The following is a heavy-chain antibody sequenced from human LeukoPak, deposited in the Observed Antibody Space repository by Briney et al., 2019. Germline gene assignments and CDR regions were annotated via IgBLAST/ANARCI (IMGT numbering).Heavy chain of an antibody. Sequence: PGGSLRLSCAASGFTFSSYGMHWVRQAPGKGLEWVAVIWYDESNKYYADSVKGRFTISRDNSKNTLYLQMNSLRAEDTAVYYCARDISYSGVASFDYWGQGTLVTVSS. V-gene: IGHV3-33*01. CDR1: GFTFSSYG. CDR2: IWYDESNK. D-gene: IGHD1-26*01. CDR3: ARDISYSGVASFDY. J-gene: IGHJ4*02.